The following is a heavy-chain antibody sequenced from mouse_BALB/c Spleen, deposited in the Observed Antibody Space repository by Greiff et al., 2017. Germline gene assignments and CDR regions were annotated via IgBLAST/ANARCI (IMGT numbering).Heavy chain of an antibody. D-gene: IGHD1-1*01. Sequence: VKLVESGPGLVAPSQSLSITCTVSGFSLTSYGVHWVRQSPGKGLEWLGVIWSGGSTDYNAAFISRLSISKDNSKSQVFFKMNSLQADDTAIYYCASIYYYGSSRYYYAMDYWGQGTSVTVSS. V-gene: IGHV2-4-1*01. CDR2: IWSGGST. CDR1: GFSLTSYG. CDR3: ASIYYYGSSRYYYAMDY. J-gene: IGHJ4*01.